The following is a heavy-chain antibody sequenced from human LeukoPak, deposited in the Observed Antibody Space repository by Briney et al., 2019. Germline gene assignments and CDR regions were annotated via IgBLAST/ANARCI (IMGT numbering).Heavy chain of an antibody. D-gene: IGHD6-13*01. CDR1: GYTFTSYG. Sequence: ASVKVSCKASGYTFTSYGISWVRQAPGQGLEWMGWISAYNGNTNYAQKLQGRVTMTTDTSTSTAYMELSSLRSEDTAVYYCARAPRIAAAVNYYYYYMDVWGKGTTITVSS. J-gene: IGHJ6*03. CDR3: ARAPRIAAAVNYYYYYMDV. CDR2: ISAYNGNT. V-gene: IGHV1-18*01.